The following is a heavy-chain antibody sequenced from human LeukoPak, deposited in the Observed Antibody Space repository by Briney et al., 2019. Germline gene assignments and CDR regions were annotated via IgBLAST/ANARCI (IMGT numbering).Heavy chain of an antibody. CDR3: AKQSNDWYWFDP. V-gene: IGHV5-51*01. D-gene: IGHD3-9*01. Sequence: GESLKISCKASGYSFTTYWIGWVRQRPGKGLEYMGIVHPGNSETRYSPSFQGQDTISADKSISTAYLQWSSLEASDTAVYYCAKQSNDWYWFDPWGQGTLVIVSS. J-gene: IGHJ5*02. CDR2: VHPGNSET. CDR1: GYSFTTYW.